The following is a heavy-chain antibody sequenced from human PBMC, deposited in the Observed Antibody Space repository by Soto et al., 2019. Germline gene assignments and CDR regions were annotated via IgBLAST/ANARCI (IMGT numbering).Heavy chain of an antibody. J-gene: IGHJ3*02. D-gene: IGHD2-15*01. CDR2: IYYSGST. Sequence: SETLSLTCTVSGGSISSSSYYWGWIRQPPGKGLEWIGSIYYSGSTYYNPSLKSRVTISVDTSKNQFSLKLSSVTAADTAVYYCARPFPRYCSGGSCLEFPDAFDIWGQGTMVTVSS. V-gene: IGHV4-39*01. CDR1: GGSISSSSYY. CDR3: ARPFPRYCSGGSCLEFPDAFDI.